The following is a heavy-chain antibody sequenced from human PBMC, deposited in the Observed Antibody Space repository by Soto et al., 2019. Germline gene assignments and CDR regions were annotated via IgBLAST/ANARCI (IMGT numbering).Heavy chain of an antibody. CDR2: ISAYNGNT. D-gene: IGHD3-22*01. V-gene: IGHV1-18*01. J-gene: IGHJ6*02. Sequence: QVQLVQSGAEVKKPGASVKVSCKASGYTFTSYGISWVRQAPGQGLEWMGWISAYNGNTNYAQKLQGRVTMTTDTSTSQAYMELRSLRSDDTAVYYCARGLNSVTMIVVVPSAPMDVWGQGTTVTVSS. CDR1: GYTFTSYG. CDR3: ARGLNSVTMIVVVPSAPMDV.